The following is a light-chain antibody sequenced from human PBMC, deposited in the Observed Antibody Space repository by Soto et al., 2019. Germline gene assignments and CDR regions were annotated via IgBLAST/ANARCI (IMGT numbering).Light chain of an antibody. CDR2: EVN. Sequence: QSALTQPASVSGSPGQSITISCTGTNGDVGSYDLVSWYQRYPGEAPKLIIYEVNKRPSGISNRFSGSKSGNTASLTISGLQAEDEAKYDCCSYAGSNSLIFGGGTKLTVL. V-gene: IGLV2-23*02. CDR3: CSYAGSNSLI. J-gene: IGLJ2*01. CDR1: NGDVGSYDL.